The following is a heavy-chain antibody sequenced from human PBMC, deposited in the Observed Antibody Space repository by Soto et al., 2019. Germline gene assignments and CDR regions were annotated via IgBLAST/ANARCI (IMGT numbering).Heavy chain of an antibody. CDR1: GGSFSGYY. Sequence: SETLSLTCAVYGGSFSGYYWTWIRQPPGTGLEWIGEINHSGSTNYNPSLKSRVTISVDTSKNQFSLKLSSVTAADTAVYYCARHPHYYDSSGYYGWFDPWGQGTLVTVS. CDR3: ARHPHYYDSSGYYGWFDP. V-gene: IGHV4-34*01. D-gene: IGHD3-22*01. CDR2: INHSGST. J-gene: IGHJ5*02.